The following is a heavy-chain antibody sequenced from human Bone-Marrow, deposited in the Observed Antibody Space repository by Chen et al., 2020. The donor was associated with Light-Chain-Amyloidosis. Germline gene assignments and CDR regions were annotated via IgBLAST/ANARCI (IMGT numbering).Heavy chain of an antibody. D-gene: IGHD3-16*02. CDR3: ARDPYDYVWGSYRPNNNWFDP. V-gene: IGHV4-38-2*02. Sequence: QVLLQQSGPGLVKPSETLSLICAVSGNSISRGYVWGWIRQPPGKGLEWIGSIYYSGSTYYNPSLKSRVTISVDTSKNQFSLKLSSVTAADTAVYYCARDPYDYVWGSYRPNNNWFDPWGQGTLVTVSS. CDR2: IYYSGST. CDR1: GNSISRGYV. J-gene: IGHJ5*02.